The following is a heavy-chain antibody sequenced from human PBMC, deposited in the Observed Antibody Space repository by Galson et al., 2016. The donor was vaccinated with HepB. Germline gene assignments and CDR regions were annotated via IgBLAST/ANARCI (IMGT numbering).Heavy chain of an antibody. CDR2: TYYRSKWYN. D-gene: IGHD4-17*01. CDR1: GDSVSSNSAA. V-gene: IGHV6-1*01. CDR3: ARQYGTYFAY. J-gene: IGHJ4*02. Sequence: CAISGDSVSSNSAAWHWVRQSPSRGLKRLGRTYYRSKWYNDYTVSVKGRTTINPDTSKNQFSLQLNSVTPEDTAVYYCARQYGTYFAYWGRGTLVTVSS.